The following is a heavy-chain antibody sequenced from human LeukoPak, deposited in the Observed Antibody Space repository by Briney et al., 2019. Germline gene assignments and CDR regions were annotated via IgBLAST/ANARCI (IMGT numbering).Heavy chain of an antibody. CDR3: ARGNSGSHWGDHYFYMDV. CDR1: GGSCRGYF. J-gene: IGHJ6*03. V-gene: IGHV4-34*01. Sequence: SETLSLTCAVYGGSCRGYFWGWVRQTPGKGLEGLGEITHNGGTNYMPSLSGRVSVFQDVSKNQFSLKLSSVTAADTGVYYCARGNSGSHWGDHYFYMDVWGKGTTVIVSS. CDR2: ITHNGGT. D-gene: IGHD1-26*01.